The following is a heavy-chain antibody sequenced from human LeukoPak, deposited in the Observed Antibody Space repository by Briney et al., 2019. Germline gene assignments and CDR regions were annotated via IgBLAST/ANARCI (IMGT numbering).Heavy chain of an antibody. CDR1: GFTASRNY. Sequence: GGSLSSSCAAYGFTASRNYWGWVAQAPGKGLEWVSVIYRGGSTYYADIVKGRFTFSRDNSKNTLYLQMNSLRVEDTAVYYCAKEMAAGGDYWGQGTLVTVSS. J-gene: IGHJ4*02. V-gene: IGHV3-66*01. CDR2: IYRGGST. CDR3: AKEMAAGGDY. D-gene: IGHD6-13*01.